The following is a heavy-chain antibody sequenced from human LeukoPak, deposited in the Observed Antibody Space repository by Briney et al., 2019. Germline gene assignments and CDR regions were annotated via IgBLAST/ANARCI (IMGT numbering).Heavy chain of an antibody. CDR2: ISYDGSNK. J-gene: IGHJ4*02. CDR1: GFTFSSYA. V-gene: IGHV3-30-3*01. D-gene: IGHD6-19*01. Sequence: PGGSLRLSCAASGFTFSSYAMHWVRQAPGKGLEWVAVISYDGSNKFYADSVKGRFTISRDNSKRTLYLQMNSLRVEDPAVYYCARDSSSSGWDYFDYWGQGTLVTVSS. CDR3: ARDSSSSGWDYFDY.